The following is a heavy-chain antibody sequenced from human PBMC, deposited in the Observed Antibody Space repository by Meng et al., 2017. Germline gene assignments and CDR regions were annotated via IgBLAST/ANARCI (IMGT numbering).Heavy chain of an antibody. D-gene: IGHD3-10*01. CDR1: GFTFSSSW. J-gene: IGHJ3*02. CDR2: IKCDGSEK. Sequence: GESLKISCAASGFTFSSSWMHWVCQAPEKGLEWVADIKCDGSEKYYVDSVKGRLTISRDNSKNTLYLQMNSLRAEDTAVYYCARMGSMVRGVPRHDAFDIWGQGTMVTVSS. V-gene: IGHV3-52*01. CDR3: ARMGSMVRGVPRHDAFDI.